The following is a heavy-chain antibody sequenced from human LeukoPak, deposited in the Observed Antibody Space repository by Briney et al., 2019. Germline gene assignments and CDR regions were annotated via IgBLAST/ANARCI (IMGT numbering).Heavy chain of an antibody. CDR3: AREPLRAESRWFDP. Sequence: SETLSLTCSVPGGSVSSGGYYWSWIRQPPGKGLEWIGHIYYNGNTNYNPSLKSRVTISVDTSKNQFSLKLSSVTAADTAVYYCAREPLRAESRWFDPWGQGILVTVSS. CDR1: GGSVSSGGYY. V-gene: IGHV4-61*08. CDR2: IYYNGNT. D-gene: IGHD1-26*01. J-gene: IGHJ5*02.